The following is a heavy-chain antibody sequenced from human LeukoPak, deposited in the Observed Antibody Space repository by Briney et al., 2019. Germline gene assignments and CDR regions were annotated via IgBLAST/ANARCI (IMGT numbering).Heavy chain of an antibody. D-gene: IGHD4-17*01. J-gene: IGHJ3*02. CDR3: AKDLTVTTVFGAFDI. Sequence: GGSLRLSCTASGFTFSSYAMSWVRQAPGKGLEWVSAISGSGGSTYYADSVKGRFTISRDNSRNTLYLQMNSLRAEDTAVYYCAKDLTVTTVFGAFDIWGQGTMVTVSS. CDR2: ISGSGGST. V-gene: IGHV3-23*01. CDR1: GFTFSSYA.